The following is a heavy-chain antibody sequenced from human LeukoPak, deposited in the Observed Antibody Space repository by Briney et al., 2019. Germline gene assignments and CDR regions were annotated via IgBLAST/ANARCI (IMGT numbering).Heavy chain of an antibody. D-gene: IGHD2-21*02. V-gene: IGHV3-74*01. J-gene: IGHJ6*03. CDR1: GFTFRSYW. Sequence: PGGSLRLSCAASGFTFRSYWMHWVRQAPGKGLVWVSRINSDGSSTNYADSVKGRFTISRDNAKNTLYLQMNSLRAEDTAVYCCARVTSAYCGGDCYSYYYYYMDVWGKGTTVTVSS. CDR2: INSDGSST. CDR3: ARVTSAYCGGDCYSYYYYYMDV.